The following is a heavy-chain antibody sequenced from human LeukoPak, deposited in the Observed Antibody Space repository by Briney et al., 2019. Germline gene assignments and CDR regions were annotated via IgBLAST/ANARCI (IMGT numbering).Heavy chain of an antibody. Sequence: SETLSLTCTVSGGSISSYQWSWIPAPLRKRLEWIGYIFYSGSTNYNPSLKSRVTISVDTSKNQFSLKLSSVTAADTAVYYCARQSVATRYYYMDVWGKGTTVTVSS. CDR3: ARQSVATRYYYMDV. CDR1: GGSISSYQ. D-gene: IGHD5-12*01. V-gene: IGHV4-59*01. CDR2: IFYSGST. J-gene: IGHJ6*03.